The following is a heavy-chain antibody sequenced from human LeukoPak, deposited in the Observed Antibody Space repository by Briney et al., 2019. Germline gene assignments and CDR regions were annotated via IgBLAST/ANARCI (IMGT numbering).Heavy chain of an antibody. D-gene: IGHD3-9*01. CDR1: GFTFTTYW. CDR2: INQDGSER. V-gene: IGHV3-7*01. Sequence: GGSLRLSCAASGFTFTTYWMVWVRQAPGKGLEWVAHINQDGSERNHVDSVKGRFTVSRDNAKNSLFLQMNSLRVEDTAVYYCARDFESGHSQNYWGQGTLVTVSS. J-gene: IGHJ4*02. CDR3: ARDFESGHSQNY.